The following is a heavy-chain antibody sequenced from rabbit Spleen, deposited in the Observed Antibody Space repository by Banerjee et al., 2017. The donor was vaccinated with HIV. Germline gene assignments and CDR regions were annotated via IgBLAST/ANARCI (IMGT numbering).Heavy chain of an antibody. CDR2: IYGGSSAGT. D-gene: IGHD2-1*01. Sequence: QEQLVESGGDLVKPGTSLTLTCTASGFSFITAYWICWVRQAPGKGLEWIACIYGGSSAGTYYASWAKGRFTISKTSSTTVTLQMTSLTAADTATYFCARSFTGSWTTMTRLDLWGPGTLVTV. J-gene: IGHJ3*01. V-gene: IGHV1S45*01. CDR3: ARSFTGSWTTMTRLDL. CDR1: GFSFITAYW.